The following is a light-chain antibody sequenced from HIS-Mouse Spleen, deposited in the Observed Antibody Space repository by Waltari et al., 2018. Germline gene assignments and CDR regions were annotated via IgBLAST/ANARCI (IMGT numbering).Light chain of an antibody. CDR3: NYRDSSGNHVV. Sequence: SSELTHDPAVSVALGQTVRIPCQGDSLRSYYASWYQQKPGQAPVLVIYGKNNRPSGIPDRFSGSSSGNTASLTITGAQAEDEADYYCNYRDSSGNHVVFGGGTKLTVL. CDR1: SLRSYY. J-gene: IGLJ2*01. CDR2: GKN. V-gene: IGLV3-19*01.